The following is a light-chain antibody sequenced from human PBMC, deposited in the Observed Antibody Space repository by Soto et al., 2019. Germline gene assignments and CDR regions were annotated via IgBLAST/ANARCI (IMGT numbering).Light chain of an antibody. Sequence: EIVLTQSPGTLSLSPGERATLSCRASQSVSSSYFAWYQQKPGQAPRLLIYGASSRATGIPDRFSGSGSGTDLTLTISRLEPEDFAVYYCQQYGSSSYTFGQGTKLEIK. CDR3: QQYGSSSYT. J-gene: IGKJ2*01. CDR2: GAS. V-gene: IGKV3-20*01. CDR1: QSVSSSY.